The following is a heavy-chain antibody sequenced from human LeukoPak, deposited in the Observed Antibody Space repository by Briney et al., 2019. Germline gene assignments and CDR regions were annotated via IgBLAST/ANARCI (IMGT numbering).Heavy chain of an antibody. D-gene: IGHD1-1*01. J-gene: IGHJ4*02. CDR2: INHSGST. Sequence: PSETLSLTCAVYGGSFSGYYWSWIRQPPGKGLEWIGEINHSGSTNYNPSLKSRVTISLDTSKTQFSLKLSSVNAADTAVYYCARGDWNDAVLGALDYWGQGTLVTVSS. CDR1: GGSFSGYY. V-gene: IGHV4-34*01. CDR3: ARGDWNDAVLGALDY.